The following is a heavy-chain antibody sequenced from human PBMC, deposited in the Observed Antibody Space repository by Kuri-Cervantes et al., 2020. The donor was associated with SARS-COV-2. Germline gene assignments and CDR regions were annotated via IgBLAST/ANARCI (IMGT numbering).Heavy chain of an antibody. V-gene: IGHV1-69*13. CDR3: ALVNDYYYYMDV. J-gene: IGHJ6*03. Sequence: SVKVSCKASGGTFSSYAISWVRQAPGQGLEWMGGIIPIFGTANYAQKFQGRVTITADESTSTAYMELSSLRSEDTAVYYCALVNDYYYYMDVWGKGTTVTVSS. D-gene: IGHD4-23*01. CDR2: IIPIFGTA. CDR1: GGTFSSYA.